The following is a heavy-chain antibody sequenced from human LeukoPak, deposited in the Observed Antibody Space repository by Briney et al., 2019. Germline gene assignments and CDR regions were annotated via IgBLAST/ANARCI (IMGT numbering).Heavy chain of an antibody. CDR1: GYSFTTYW. V-gene: IGHV5-51*01. CDR3: ARWARGHSTNCQDY. CDR2: IYPGDSDA. J-gene: IGHJ4*02. Sequence: GESLKISCKGSGYSFTTYWIGWVRQMPGKGLEWVGIIYPGDSDARYSPSFQGQVTISADKSINTAYLQWSSLKASDTAMYYRARWARGHSTNCQDYWGQGTLVTVSS. D-gene: IGHD2/OR15-2a*01.